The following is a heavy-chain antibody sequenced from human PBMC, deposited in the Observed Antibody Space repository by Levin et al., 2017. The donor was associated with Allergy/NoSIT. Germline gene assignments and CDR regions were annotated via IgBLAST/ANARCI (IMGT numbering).Heavy chain of an antibody. J-gene: IGHJ4*02. CDR3: ARGAGSYSGNYFLDY. CDR2: IFSSGST. V-gene: IGHV4-61*03. D-gene: IGHD1-26*01. CDR1: GGSVSSGTYY. Sequence: PSETLSLTCIVSGGSVSSGTYYWTWIRQPPGKALEWIVYIFSSGSTTYSPSLQSRVTISRDTSKNHFSLVLNSVTAADTATYYCARGAGSYSGNYFLDYWGQGTRVTGSS.